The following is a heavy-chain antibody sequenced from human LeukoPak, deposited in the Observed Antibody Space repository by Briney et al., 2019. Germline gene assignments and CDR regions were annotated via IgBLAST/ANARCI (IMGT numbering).Heavy chain of an antibody. CDR1: GFTLDDHG. Sequence: GGSLTLSCAPSGFTLDDHGMSGLRQVPGKGLEWVSGIYWNCGSTGYADSVKGRFTISRDNVKNSLYSQMNSLRAEDTALYYCAAGDRNGWYFDYWGQGTLVTVPS. V-gene: IGHV3-20*04. J-gene: IGHJ4*02. CDR2: IYWNCGST. CDR3: AAGDRNGWYFDY. D-gene: IGHD6-19*01.